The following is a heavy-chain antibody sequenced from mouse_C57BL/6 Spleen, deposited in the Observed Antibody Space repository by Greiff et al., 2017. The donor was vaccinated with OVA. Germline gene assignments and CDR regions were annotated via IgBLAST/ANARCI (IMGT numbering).Heavy chain of an antibody. CDR1: GFTFSSYA. CDR2: ISDGGSYT. Sequence: DVKLVESGGGLVKPGGSLKLSCAASGFTFSSYAMSWVRQTPEKRLEWVATISDGGSYTYYPDNVKGRFTISRDNAKNNLYLQMSHLKSEDTAMYYCARDNDYYGSSLDYWGQGTTLTVSS. V-gene: IGHV5-4*01. J-gene: IGHJ2*01. CDR3: ARDNDYYGSSLDY. D-gene: IGHD1-1*01.